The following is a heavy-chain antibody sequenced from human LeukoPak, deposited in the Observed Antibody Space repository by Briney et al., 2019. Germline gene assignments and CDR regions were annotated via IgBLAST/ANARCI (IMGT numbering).Heavy chain of an antibody. CDR3: ARDRVAGTTRLFDY. Sequence: SETLSLTCAVSGGSISSSNWWSWVRQPPGKGLEWIGEIYHSGSTNYNPSLKSRVTISVDKSKNQFSLKLSSVTAADTAVYYCARDRVAGTTRLFDYWGQGTLVTVSS. D-gene: IGHD1-7*01. CDR1: GGSISSSNW. V-gene: IGHV4-4*02. J-gene: IGHJ4*02. CDR2: IYHSGST.